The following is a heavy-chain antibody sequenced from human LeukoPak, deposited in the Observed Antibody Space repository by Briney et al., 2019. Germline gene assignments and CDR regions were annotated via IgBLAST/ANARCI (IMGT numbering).Heavy chain of an antibody. Sequence: VKVSCKLSGNTLRELPIQWVRQAGGKGLEWMAGFDPENAEIVYAQKFQGRVTMTEDTSTNTAYMELTSLPSDDTALYYCATRGSDFWSGFDYWGQGTQVTVSS. CDR3: ATRGSDFWSGFDY. CDR2: FDPENAEI. J-gene: IGHJ4*02. V-gene: IGHV1-24*01. D-gene: IGHD3-3*01. CDR1: GNTLRELP.